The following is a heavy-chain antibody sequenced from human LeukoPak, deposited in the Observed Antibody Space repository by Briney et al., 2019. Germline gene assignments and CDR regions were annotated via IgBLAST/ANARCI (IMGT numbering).Heavy chain of an antibody. D-gene: IGHD3-9*01. V-gene: IGHV3-21*01. Sequence: SGGSLRLSCAASGFTFSSYSMNWVRQAPGKGLEWVSSISSSSSYIYYADSVKGRFTISRDNAKNSLYLQMNSLRAEDTAVYYCARAPPQGVLRYFDWLSQLFDYWGQGTLVTVSS. CDR3: ARAPPQGVLRYFDWLSQLFDY. J-gene: IGHJ4*02. CDR1: GFTFSSYS. CDR2: ISSSSSYI.